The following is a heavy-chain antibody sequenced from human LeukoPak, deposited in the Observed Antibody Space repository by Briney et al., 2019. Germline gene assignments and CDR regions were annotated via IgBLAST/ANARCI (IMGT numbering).Heavy chain of an antibody. V-gene: IGHV5-51*01. D-gene: IGHD1-1*01. Sequence: GESLKISCKGSGYSFTSYWIGWVRQLPGKGLEWMGIIYPGDSDTRYSPSFQGQVTISADKSISTAYLQWSSLKASDTAMYYCARAYELERPPFDYWGQGTLVTVSS. J-gene: IGHJ4*02. CDR2: IYPGDSDT. CDR3: ARAYELERPPFDY. CDR1: GYSFTSYW.